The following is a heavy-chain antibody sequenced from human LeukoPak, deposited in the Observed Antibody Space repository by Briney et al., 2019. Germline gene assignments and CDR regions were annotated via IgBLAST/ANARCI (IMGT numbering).Heavy chain of an antibody. J-gene: IGHJ4*02. Sequence: PGGSLRLSCAASGFTFSSYAMSWVRQAPGKGLEWVSAISGSGGSTYYADSVKGRFTVSKDNSKNTLFLQVNSLRTEDTAVYYCARGPTYQHSSGHDFDYWGQGTLVTVSS. CDR1: GFTFSSYA. CDR2: ISGSGGST. D-gene: IGHD3-22*01. CDR3: ARGPTYQHSSGHDFDY. V-gene: IGHV3-23*01.